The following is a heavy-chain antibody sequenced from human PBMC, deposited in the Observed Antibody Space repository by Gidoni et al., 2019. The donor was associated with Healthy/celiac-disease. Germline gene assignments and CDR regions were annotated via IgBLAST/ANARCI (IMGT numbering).Heavy chain of an antibody. V-gene: IGHV3-7*01. J-gene: IGHJ4*02. CDR3: ARVVVGGASGFDY. CDR1: GFIFSSYW. CDR2: IKQDGSEK. D-gene: IGHD2-15*01. Sequence: EVQLVESGGGLVQPGGSLRLSCAASGFIFSSYWMSWVRQAPGKGLGWVANIKQDGSEKYYVDSVKGRFTISRDNAKNSLYLQMNSLRAEDTAVYYCARVVVGGASGFDYWGQGTLVTVSS.